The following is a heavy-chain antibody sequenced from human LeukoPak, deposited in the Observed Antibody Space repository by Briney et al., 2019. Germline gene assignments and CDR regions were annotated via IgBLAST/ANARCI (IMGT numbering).Heavy chain of an antibody. Sequence: SETLSLTCTVSGGSISSYYWSWIRQPPGKGLEWIGYIYYSGSTNHNPSLKSRVTISVDTSKNQFSLKLGSVTAADTAVYYCARKRDDDYDLYYFDYWGQGTLVTVSS. D-gene: IGHD4-17*01. CDR2: IYYSGST. J-gene: IGHJ4*02. CDR3: ARKRDDDYDLYYFDY. V-gene: IGHV4-59*01. CDR1: GGSISSYY.